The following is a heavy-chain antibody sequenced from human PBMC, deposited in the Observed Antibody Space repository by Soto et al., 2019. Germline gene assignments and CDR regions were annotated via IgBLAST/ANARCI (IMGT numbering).Heavy chain of an antibody. CDR3: ARHKSGSDWLDP. J-gene: IGHJ5*02. CDR1: GGSISEISYC. V-gene: IGHV4-39*01. D-gene: IGHD2-15*01. CDR2: MFYSGAT. Sequence: PSETLSLTCTVSGGSISEISYCWGWIRQPPGKGLQWIGCMFYSGATYYNPSLKNRVTLSVDTSNNEFSLKLVSVTAPDTAVYYCARHKSGSDWLDPWGQGTLVTVSS.